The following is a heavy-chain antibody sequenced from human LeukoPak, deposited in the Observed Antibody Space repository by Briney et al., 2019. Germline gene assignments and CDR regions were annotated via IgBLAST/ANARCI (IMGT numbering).Heavy chain of an antibody. V-gene: IGHV3-43D*03. CDR2: ISWDGGST. D-gene: IGHD6-6*01. J-gene: IGHJ4*02. Sequence: GGSLRLSCAASGFTFDGYAMHWVRQAPGKGLEWVSLISWDGGSTYYADSVKGRFTISRDNSKNSLYLQMNSLRAEDTALYYCAKDTRYSSSGTAPDYWGQGTLVTVSS. CDR1: GFTFDGYA. CDR3: AKDTRYSSSGTAPDY.